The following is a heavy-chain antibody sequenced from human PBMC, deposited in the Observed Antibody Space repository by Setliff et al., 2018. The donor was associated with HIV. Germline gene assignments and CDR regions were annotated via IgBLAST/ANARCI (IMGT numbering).Heavy chain of an antibody. CDR1: GESFSGYY. Sequence: SETLSLTCAVYGESFSGYYWSWIRQPAGKGLEWLGEINHSGRAKYNPSLKSRASISADTSKNQFSLRLTSVTAAGTAVYYCARLHYDILSPDSKRDNYFDHWGQGALVTVSS. J-gene: IGHJ4*02. V-gene: IGHV4-34*01. CDR3: ARLHYDILSPDSKRDNYFDH. CDR2: INHSGRA. D-gene: IGHD3-9*01.